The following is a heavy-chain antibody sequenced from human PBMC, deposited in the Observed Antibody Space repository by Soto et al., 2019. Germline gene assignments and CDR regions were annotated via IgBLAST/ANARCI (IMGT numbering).Heavy chain of an antibody. J-gene: IGHJ5*02. V-gene: IGHV4-59*01. CDR1: GGSISSYY. CDR3: ARKVSSCFAP. CDR2: IYYSGST. Sequence: PSETLSLTCAVSGGSISSYYWSWIRQPPGKGLEWIGYIYYSGSTNYNPSLKSRVTISVDTSKNQFSLKLSSVTAADTAVYYCARKVSSCFAPWGQGTLVPVSS.